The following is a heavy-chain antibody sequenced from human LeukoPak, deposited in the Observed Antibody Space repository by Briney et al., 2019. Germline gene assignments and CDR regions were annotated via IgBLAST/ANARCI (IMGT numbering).Heavy chain of an antibody. D-gene: IGHD2-2*01. V-gene: IGHV4-34*01. CDR1: GGSFSGYY. Sequence: PSETLSLTCAVYGGSFSGYYWSWIRQPPGKGLEWIGEINHSGSTYYNPSLKSRVTISVDRSKNQFSLKLSSVTAADTAVYYCARYCSSTSCYPEGAFDIWGQGTVVTVSS. CDR2: INHSGST. CDR3: ARYCSSTSCYPEGAFDI. J-gene: IGHJ3*02.